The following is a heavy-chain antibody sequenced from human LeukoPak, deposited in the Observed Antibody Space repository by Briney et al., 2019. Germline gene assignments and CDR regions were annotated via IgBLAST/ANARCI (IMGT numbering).Heavy chain of an antibody. CDR1: GYSFTSDW. CDR2: THPDDSET. J-gene: IGHJ2*01. V-gene: IGHV5-51*01. Sequence: PGESLKISCKGSGYSFTSDWIAWVRQMPGKGLEWMGITHPDDSETRYSPAFQGHFTISVDKSISNAYLQWSSLKASATATYYCARRAGGGYYYDSGNRYFDLWGRGTLVIVSS. CDR3: ARRAGGGYYYDSGNRYFDL. D-gene: IGHD3-22*01.